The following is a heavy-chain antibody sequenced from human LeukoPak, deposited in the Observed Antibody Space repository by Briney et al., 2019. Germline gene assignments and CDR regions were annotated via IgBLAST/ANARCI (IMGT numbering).Heavy chain of an antibody. J-gene: IGHJ4*02. D-gene: IGHD4/OR15-4a*01. CDR3: AKVGASVSFDY. V-gene: IGHV3-30*18. CDR2: ISYDGSNK. Sequence: GGSLRLSCAASGFTFSNYGMHWVRQAPGKGLEWVAVISYDGSNKYYADSVKGRLTISRDNSKNTLCLQMNSLRAEDTAVYYCAKVGASVSFDYWGQGTLVTVSS. CDR1: GFTFSNYG.